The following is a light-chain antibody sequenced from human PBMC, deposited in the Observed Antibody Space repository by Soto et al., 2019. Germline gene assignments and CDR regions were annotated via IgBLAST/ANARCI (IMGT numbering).Light chain of an antibody. V-gene: IGLV1-44*01. CDR1: SSNIGRNT. CDR3: AAWDDSLNGDVV. J-gene: IGLJ2*01. CDR2: SNN. Sequence: QSVLTQPPSASGTPGQRVTISCSGSSSNIGRNTVNWYQQLPGTAPKLLIYSNNQRPSGVPDRFSGSKSGTSASLAISGLQSEDEADCYCAAWDDSLNGDVVFGGGTKLTVL.